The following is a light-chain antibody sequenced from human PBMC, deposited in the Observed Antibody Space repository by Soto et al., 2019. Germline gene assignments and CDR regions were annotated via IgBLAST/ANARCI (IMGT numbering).Light chain of an antibody. CDR2: AAS. CDR1: HGVSSN. J-gene: IGKJ1*01. V-gene: IGKV1-8*01. CDR3: PQYASPPWP. Sequence: QYPSSFSASTGDRVTITFPASHGVSSNLAWYPQKPGQAPKLLIYAASTWPSGVPDRFSGSGSGTDFTLTISRLQPEDFARYYCPQYASPPWPFGQRTKV.